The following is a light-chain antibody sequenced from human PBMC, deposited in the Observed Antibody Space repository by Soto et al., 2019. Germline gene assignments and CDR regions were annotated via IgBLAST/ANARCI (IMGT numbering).Light chain of an antibody. CDR3: QQYNSYSRT. CDR2: DAS. V-gene: IGKV1-5*01. Sequence: DIPMTQSPSTLSASVGDRVTITCRASQSISSWSAWYQQKPGKAPKLLIYDASSLESGVPSKFSGSGSGTEVTLTVSSLQPDDFATYYCQQYNSYSRTFGQGTKVEIK. CDR1: QSISSW. J-gene: IGKJ1*01.